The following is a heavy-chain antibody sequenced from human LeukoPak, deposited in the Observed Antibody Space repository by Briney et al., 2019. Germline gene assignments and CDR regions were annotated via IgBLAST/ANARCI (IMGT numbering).Heavy chain of an antibody. CDR1: GFNFDDFA. V-gene: IGHV3-9*01. Sequence: PGGSLRLSCAASGFNFDDFAMHWVRQAPGKGLQWVAGINWNSDFIGYADSVRGRFTISRDNGENSLYLQMNSLRAEDTALYYCVKDTGGQSYIYSSEMDAWGKGPTLTAS. CDR3: VKDTGGQSYIYSSEMDA. J-gene: IGHJ6*03. D-gene: IGHD2-21*01. CDR2: INWNSDFI.